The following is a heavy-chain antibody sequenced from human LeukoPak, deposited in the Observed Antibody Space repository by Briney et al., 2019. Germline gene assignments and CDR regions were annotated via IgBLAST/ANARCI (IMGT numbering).Heavy chain of an antibody. J-gene: IGHJ4*02. D-gene: IGHD2-2*01. Sequence: ASVKVSCKASGYTFTGYYIHWVRQAPGQGLEWMGWINPNNGATNYAQKFQGRVTVTRDTSISTAYMELSSLRSDDTAVYYCAREVVGLNSLENWGQGTLVTVSS. CDR1: GYTFTGYY. V-gene: IGHV1-2*02. CDR2: INPNNGAT. CDR3: AREVVGLNSLEN.